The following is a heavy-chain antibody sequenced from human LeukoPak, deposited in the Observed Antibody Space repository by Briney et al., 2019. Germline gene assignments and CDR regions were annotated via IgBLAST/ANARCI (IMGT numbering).Heavy chain of an antibody. V-gene: IGHV3-48*01. J-gene: IGHJ3*02. Sequence: AGTLSLTCAVSGGHFNSYSINWVRHAQPKGMERVSYISYSSSTIYYADSVKSRFTISRDKAKNSLYLQMNSVRAEDTAVYCCARIVGADAFDIWGQGTMVTVSS. CDR2: ISYSSSTI. CDR3: ARIVGADAFDI. CDR1: GGHFNSYS. D-gene: IGHD1-26*01.